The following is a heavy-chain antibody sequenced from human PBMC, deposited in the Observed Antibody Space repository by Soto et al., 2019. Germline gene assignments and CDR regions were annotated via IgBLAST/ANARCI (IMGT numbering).Heavy chain of an antibody. CDR3: TRDASRDSSARGWFDP. Sequence: PGGSLRLSCAASGFTFSSYEMNWVRQAPGKGLEWVSHISSSGSTIYFAGSVKGRFTISRDNAKNSLHLQMNSLRAEDTAVYYCTRDASRDSSARGWFDPWGPGTLVTVSS. CDR1: GFTFSSYE. V-gene: IGHV3-48*03. CDR2: ISSSGSTI. D-gene: IGHD6-13*01. J-gene: IGHJ5*02.